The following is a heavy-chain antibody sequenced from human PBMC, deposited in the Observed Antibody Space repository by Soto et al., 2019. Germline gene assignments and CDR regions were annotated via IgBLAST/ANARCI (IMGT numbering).Heavy chain of an antibody. J-gene: IGHJ6*02. CDR3: ERDQQLDLGDYYGMDV. CDR1: GFTFSSYW. V-gene: IGHV3-74*01. Sequence: GVSLRLSCAASGFTFSSYWMHWVRQSPGKGLVWVSRINSDGSSTSYADSVKGRFTISRDDAKNTLYLQMNSLRAEDTAVYYCERDQQLDLGDYYGMDVWVQGTTVTVSS. D-gene: IGHD6-13*01. CDR2: INSDGSST.